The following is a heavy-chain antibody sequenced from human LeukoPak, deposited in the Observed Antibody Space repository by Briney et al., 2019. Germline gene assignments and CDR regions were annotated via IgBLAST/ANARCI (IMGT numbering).Heavy chain of an antibody. CDR3: ARHPYGVLDF. D-gene: IGHD4-17*01. CDR1: GFNFNTCW. V-gene: IGHV3-7*01. Sequence: PGGSLRLSCAVSGFNFNTCWMTWVRQAPGKGLERVANIKQDGSEKYYVDSVKGRFTISRDNAKNLLYLQMNSLRAEDTAVYYCARHPYGVLDFWGQGTLVTVSS. J-gene: IGHJ4*02. CDR2: IKQDGSEK.